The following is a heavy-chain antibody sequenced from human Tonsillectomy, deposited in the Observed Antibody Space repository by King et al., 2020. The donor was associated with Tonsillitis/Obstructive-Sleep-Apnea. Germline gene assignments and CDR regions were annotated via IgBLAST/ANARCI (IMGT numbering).Heavy chain of an antibody. V-gene: IGHV3-30*18. CDR1: GFTFSSYG. J-gene: IGHJ4*02. D-gene: IGHD3-22*01. Sequence: VQLVESGGGVVQPGRSLRLSCAASGFTFSSYGMHWVRQAPGKGLEWVAVISYDGSNKYYADSVKGRFTISRDNSKNTLYLQMNSLRAEDTAVYYCAKARAYYYDISGYGDYWGQGTLVTVSS. CDR3: AKARAYYYDISGYGDY. CDR2: ISYDGSNK.